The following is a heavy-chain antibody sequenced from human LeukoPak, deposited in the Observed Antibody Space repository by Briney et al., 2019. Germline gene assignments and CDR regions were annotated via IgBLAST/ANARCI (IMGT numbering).Heavy chain of an antibody. V-gene: IGHV3-48*04. CDR1: GFTFSSYS. D-gene: IGHD5-12*01. CDR3: AREWGERGYSGYDSPHYYYYYYMDV. J-gene: IGHJ6*03. Sequence: GGSLRLSCAASGFTFSSYSMNWVRQAPGKGLEWVSYISSSSSTIYYADSVKGRFTISRDNAKNSLYLQMNSLRAEDTAVYYCAREWGERGYSGYDSPHYYYYYYMDVWGKGTTVTVSS. CDR2: ISSSSSTI.